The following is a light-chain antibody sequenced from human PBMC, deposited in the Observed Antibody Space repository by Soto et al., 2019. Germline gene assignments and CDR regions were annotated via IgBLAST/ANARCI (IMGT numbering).Light chain of an antibody. CDR3: QQYNEWPFT. V-gene: IGKV3-15*01. Sequence: EMVLTQSPATLSVSPGERATLSCRASQTVNSNLAWYQQKPGQAPRLLIFGASTRATGISARFSGSGSGTEFTLTVSRLQSEDFAVYYCQQYNEWPFTFGPGTKVDIK. CDR2: GAS. CDR1: QTVNSN. J-gene: IGKJ3*01.